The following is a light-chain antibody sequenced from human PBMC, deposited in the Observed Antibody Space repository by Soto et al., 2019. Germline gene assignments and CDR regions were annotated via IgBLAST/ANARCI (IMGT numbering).Light chain of an antibody. Sequence: EIVFTQSPGTLSFSPGEGATLSCRASQSISSSYLAWYQQKPGQAPRLLMYDASSRATGIPDRFSGSGSGTDFTLTISRLEAEDFAVYYCQQYGSSPLTFGPGTKVDIK. CDR1: QSISSSY. CDR2: DAS. J-gene: IGKJ3*01. V-gene: IGKV3-20*01. CDR3: QQYGSSPLT.